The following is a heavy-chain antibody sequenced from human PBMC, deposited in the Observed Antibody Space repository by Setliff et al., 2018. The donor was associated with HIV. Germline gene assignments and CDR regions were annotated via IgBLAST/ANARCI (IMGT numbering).Heavy chain of an antibody. D-gene: IGHD3-10*01. CDR3: ARDRHYSGLGSYGP. V-gene: IGHV4-4*07. J-gene: IGHJ5*02. CDR1: GGSFSNYR. CDR2: IYRSGTT. Sequence: SETLSLTCTIFGGSFSNYRWSWIRQPAGRGLEWIGRIYRSGTTDYKPSLKSRVSMSLDTSRNQFSLELTSVTAEDTAVYYCARDRHYSGLGSYGPWGPGILVTVSS.